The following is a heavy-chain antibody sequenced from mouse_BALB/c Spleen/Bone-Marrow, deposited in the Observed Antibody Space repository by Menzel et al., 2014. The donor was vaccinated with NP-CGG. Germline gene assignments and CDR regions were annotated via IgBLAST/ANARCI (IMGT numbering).Heavy chain of an antibody. CDR2: IDPSYGGI. CDR3: AISIEYRPLDY. CDR1: GYSFTGYN. J-gene: IGHJ3*01. D-gene: IGHD2-14*01. V-gene: IGHV1-39*01. Sequence: VQLQQPGPELEKPGASVKKSCKASGYSFTGYNMNWVKQNNGKSLEWIGNIDPSYGGISYNQKFKGKATLTVDKSSNTAYMQLKSLTSEDSAVYYCAISIEYRPLDYWGQGTLVTVSA.